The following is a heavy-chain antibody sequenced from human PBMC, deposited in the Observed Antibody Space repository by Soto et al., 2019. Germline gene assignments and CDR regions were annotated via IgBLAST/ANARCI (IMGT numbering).Heavy chain of an antibody. CDR2: IIPIFGTA. Sequence: QVQLVHSGAEVKKPGSSVKVSCKASGGTFSSYAISWVRQAPGQGLEWMGGIIPIFGTANYAQKFQGRVTITADESTSTAYMELSSLRSEDTAVYYCARSYYYDSSGYYYLSNDAFDIWGQGTMVTVSS. D-gene: IGHD3-22*01. J-gene: IGHJ3*02. CDR1: GGTFSSYA. V-gene: IGHV1-69*01. CDR3: ARSYYYDSSGYYYLSNDAFDI.